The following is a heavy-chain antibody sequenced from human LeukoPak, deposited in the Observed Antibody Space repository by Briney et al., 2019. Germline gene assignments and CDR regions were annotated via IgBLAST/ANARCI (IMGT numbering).Heavy chain of an antibody. D-gene: IGHD2-2*01. J-gene: IGHJ4*02. Sequence: GGSLRLSRAASGFTFSSYAMSWVRQAPGKGLEWVSAISGSGGSTYYADSVKGRFTISRDNSKNTLYLQMNSLRAEDTAVYYCAKHPYCSSTSCYFDYWGQGTLVTVSS. V-gene: IGHV3-23*01. CDR3: AKHPYCSSTSCYFDY. CDR2: ISGSGGST. CDR1: GFTFSSYA.